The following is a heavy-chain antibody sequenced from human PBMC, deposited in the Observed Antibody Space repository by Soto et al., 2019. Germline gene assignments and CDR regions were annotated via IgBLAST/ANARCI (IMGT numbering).Heavy chain of an antibody. CDR2: ISISGGST. CDR3: AKLGSGRYDS. V-gene: IGHV3-23*01. CDR1: GFTFSSYA. J-gene: IGHJ4*02. Sequence: EVQLLESGGGLVQPGGSLRLSCAASGFTFSSYAMTWVRQAPGKGLEWVSSISISGGSTYYADSVKGRFTISRDNSKKMLYLQMNGLRAEDTAVYYCAKLGSGRYDSWGQGTLVTVSS. D-gene: IGHD1-26*01.